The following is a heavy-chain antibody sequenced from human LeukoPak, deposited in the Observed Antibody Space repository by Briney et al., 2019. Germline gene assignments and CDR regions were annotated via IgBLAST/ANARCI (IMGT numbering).Heavy chain of an antibody. CDR3: AREGGGSSAWILTDAFDI. V-gene: IGHV7-4-1*02. J-gene: IGHJ3*02. CDR1: GYTFTSYA. CDR2: INTNTGNP. D-gene: IGHD1-26*01. Sequence: ASVKVSCTASGYTFTSYAMNWVRQAPGQGLEWMGWINTNTGNPTYAQGFTGQFVFSLDTSVSTAYLQISSLKAEDTAVYYCAREGGGSSAWILTDAFDIWGQGTMVTVSS.